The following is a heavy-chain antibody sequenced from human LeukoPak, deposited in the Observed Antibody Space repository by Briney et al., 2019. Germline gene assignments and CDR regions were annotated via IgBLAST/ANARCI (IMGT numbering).Heavy chain of an antibody. CDR3: ATSRSFDY. V-gene: IGHV3-7*03. Sequence: QPGGSLRLSCAASGFTFSSYWMNWARQAPGKGLEWVANIKQDGSEKYYVDSVKSRFTISRDNAKSSLFLQMNSLRAEDTAVYYCATSRSFDYWGQGTLVTVSS. J-gene: IGHJ4*02. CDR1: GFTFSSYW. CDR2: IKQDGSEK.